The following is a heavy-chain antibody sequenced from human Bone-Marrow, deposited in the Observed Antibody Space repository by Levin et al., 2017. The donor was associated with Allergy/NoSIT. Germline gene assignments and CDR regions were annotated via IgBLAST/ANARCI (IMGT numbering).Heavy chain of an antibody. CDR2: IIPILGIA. V-gene: IGHV1-69*04. J-gene: IGHJ5*02. D-gene: IGHD3-10*01. Sequence: GGSLRLSCKASGGTFSSYAISWVRQAPGQGLEWMGRIIPILGIANYAQKFQGRVTITADKSTSTAYMELSSLRSEDTAVYYCARGALWFGELFSWFDPWGQGTLVTVSS. CDR1: GGTFSSYA. CDR3: ARGALWFGELFSWFDP.